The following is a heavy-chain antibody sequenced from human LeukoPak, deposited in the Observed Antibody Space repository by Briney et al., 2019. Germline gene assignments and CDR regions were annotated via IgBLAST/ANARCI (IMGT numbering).Heavy chain of an antibody. CDR2: ISWNSGSI. CDR3: AKDIYPGIGWYFDY. J-gene: IGHJ4*02. V-gene: IGHV3-9*01. D-gene: IGHD3-10*01. Sequence: PGGSLRLSCAASGFTFDDYAMHWVRQAPGKGLEWVSGISWNSGSIGYADSVKGRFTISRDNAKNSLYLQMNSLRAEDTALYYXAKDIYPGIGWYFDYWGQGTLVTVSS. CDR1: GFTFDDYA.